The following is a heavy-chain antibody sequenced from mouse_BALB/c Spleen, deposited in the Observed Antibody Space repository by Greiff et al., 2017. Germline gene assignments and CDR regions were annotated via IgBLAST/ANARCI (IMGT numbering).Heavy chain of an antibody. V-gene: IGHV3-5*02. Sequence: DVKLQESGPGLVKPSQTVSLTCTVTGISITTGNYRWSWIRQFPGHKLEWIGYIYYSGTITYNPSLTSPTTITSDTSNNQFFLEMNSLTAEDTATYYCARSYYGSSPFDYWGQGTTVTVSA. D-gene: IGHD1-1*01. CDR1: GISITTGNYR. CDR3: ARSYYGSSPFDY. CDR2: IYYSGTI. J-gene: IGHJ2*01.